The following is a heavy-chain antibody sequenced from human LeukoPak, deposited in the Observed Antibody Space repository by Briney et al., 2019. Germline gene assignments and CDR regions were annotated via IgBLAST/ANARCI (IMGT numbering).Heavy chain of an antibody. Sequence: TSVKVSCKASGFTFSNSAIQWVRQARGQHLEWIGWIGVAGGNTNYAQTLQGRITITRDMSTSTAYMELTSLRSDDTAVYYCAAEIYGGNTDCCAFDFWGPGTPVTVSS. J-gene: IGHJ3*01. CDR1: GFTFSNSA. CDR2: IGVAGGNT. CDR3: AAEIYGGNTDCCAFDF. V-gene: IGHV1-58*02. D-gene: IGHD4-23*01.